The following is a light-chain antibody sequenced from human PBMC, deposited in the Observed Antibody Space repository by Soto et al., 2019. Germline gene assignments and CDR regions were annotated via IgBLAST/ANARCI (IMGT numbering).Light chain of an antibody. Sequence: QSALIQPRSVSGSPGQSVTISCTGTSSDVGVYKYVSWYRQHPGKAPKLMIYDVITRPSGVPDRFSGSKSGNTASLTISGLQAEDEADYYCCSYAGDYTFVFGSGNKVTVL. CDR2: DVI. V-gene: IGLV2-11*01. J-gene: IGLJ1*01. CDR3: CSYAGDYTFV. CDR1: SSDVGVYKY.